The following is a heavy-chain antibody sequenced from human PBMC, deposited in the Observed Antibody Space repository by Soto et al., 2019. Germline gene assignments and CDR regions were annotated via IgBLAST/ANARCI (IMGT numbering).Heavy chain of an antibody. CDR3: ARTNQTKYYDYVWGDYRREGMDV. Sequence: ASVKVSCKASGGTFSAYAISWVRQAPGQGLEWMGGILPLSGTSNYTQRFQGRVTITADKSTSTAYMELSSLRSDDTAVYYCARTNQTKYYDYVWGDYRREGMDVWGQGTTVTVSS. J-gene: IGHJ6*02. CDR1: GGTFSAYA. V-gene: IGHV1-69*06. D-gene: IGHD3-16*02. CDR2: ILPLSGTS.